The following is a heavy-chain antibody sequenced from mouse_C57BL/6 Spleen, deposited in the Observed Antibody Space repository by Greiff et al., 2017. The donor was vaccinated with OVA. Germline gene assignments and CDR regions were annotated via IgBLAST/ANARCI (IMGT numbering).Heavy chain of an antibody. CDR3: AKKDYDGYYENFDV. CDR1: GFSLTSYG. D-gene: IGHD2-3*01. J-gene: IGHJ1*03. CDR2: IWRGGST. Sequence: VQLQQSGPGLVQPSQSLSITCTVSGFSLTSYGVHWVRQSPGKGLEWLGVIWRGGSTDYNAAFMSRLSITKDNSKSQVFFKMNSLQADDTAIYYCAKKDYDGYYENFDVWGTGTTVTVSS. V-gene: IGHV2-5*01.